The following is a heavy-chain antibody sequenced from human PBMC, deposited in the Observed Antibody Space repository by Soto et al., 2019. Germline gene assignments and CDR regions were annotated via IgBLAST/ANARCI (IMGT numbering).Heavy chain of an antibody. Sequence: GGSLRLSCAASGFTFSDYAMSWVRQAPGKGLEWVSAISGGDGRSTYYADSVKGRFTISRDNAKNSLYLQMNSLRAEDTAVYYCAALDTAMVKTAGYWGQGTLVTVSS. CDR1: GFTFSDYA. D-gene: IGHD5-18*01. J-gene: IGHJ4*02. V-gene: IGHV3-23*01. CDR3: AALDTAMVKTAGY. CDR2: ISGGDGRST.